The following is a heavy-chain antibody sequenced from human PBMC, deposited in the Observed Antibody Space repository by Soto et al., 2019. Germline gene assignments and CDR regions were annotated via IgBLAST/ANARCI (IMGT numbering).Heavy chain of an antibody. J-gene: IGHJ4*02. Sequence: PGGSLRLSCAASGFTFNNYGMTWVRQAPGKGLEWVSSISGSGVNTYYADAVKGRFTISRDNSIKTVYLEMKELRAGDTAVYYCTKDLPRGGVALAVPDYWGQGTLVTVSS. CDR1: GFTFNNYG. D-gene: IGHD6-19*01. CDR3: TKDLPRGGVALAVPDY. V-gene: IGHV3-23*01. CDR2: ISGSGVNT.